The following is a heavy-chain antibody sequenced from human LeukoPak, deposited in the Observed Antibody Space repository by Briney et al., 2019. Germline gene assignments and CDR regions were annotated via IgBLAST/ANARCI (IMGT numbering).Heavy chain of an antibody. CDR2: IYYRGIT. D-gene: IGHD3-10*01. CDR1: GGSISGSSYY. V-gene: IGHV4-39*01. Sequence: SKTLSLTCTVSGGSISGSSYYWGWIRQPPGKGLEWIGNIYYRGITYYNPSLKSRVTISVDTSKNQFSLKLRSVTAADTAVYYCAKQPHAFDNWFDPWGQGTLVTVSS. CDR3: AKQPHAFDNWFDP. J-gene: IGHJ5*02.